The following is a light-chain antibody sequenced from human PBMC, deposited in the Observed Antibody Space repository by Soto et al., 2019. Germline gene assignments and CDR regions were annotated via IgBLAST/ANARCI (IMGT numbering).Light chain of an antibody. CDR1: NSDIGNYNI. Sequence: SALTQPASVSGSPGQSITISCIGSNSDIGNYNIVSWYQQHPDKAPQLIIYEVTKRPSGVSNRFSGSKSGNTASLTISGLQAEDEGDYHCCSYAGSNVFVFGTGTKVNDL. J-gene: IGLJ1*01. CDR2: EVT. V-gene: IGLV2-23*02. CDR3: CSYAGSNVFV.